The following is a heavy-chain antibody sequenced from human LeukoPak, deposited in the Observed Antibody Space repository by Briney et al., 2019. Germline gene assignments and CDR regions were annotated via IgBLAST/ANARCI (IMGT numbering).Heavy chain of an antibody. CDR3: ARQHIVVVTASESWFDP. J-gene: IGHJ5*02. CDR2: IYYSGCT. CDR1: GGSISSYY. V-gene: IGHV4-59*01. D-gene: IGHD2-21*02. Sequence: SETLSLTCTVSGGSISSYYWSWIRQPPGKGLEWIGYIYYSGCTNYNPSLKSRVTISVDTSKNQFSLKLSSVTAADTAVYYCARQHIVVVTASESWFDPWGQGTLVTVSS.